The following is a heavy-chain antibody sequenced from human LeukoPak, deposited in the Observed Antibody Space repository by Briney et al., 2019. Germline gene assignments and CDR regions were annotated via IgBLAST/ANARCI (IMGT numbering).Heavy chain of an antibody. CDR3: ARSGHSYAGY. CDR1: GFTVSSNY. Sequence: GGSLRLSCAASGFTVSSNYMSWVRQAPGKGLEWVSVVYASGSTYYADSVKGRFTISRDTSKNTLYLQMNSLRAEDTAVYYCARSGHSYAGYWGQGTLVTVSS. J-gene: IGHJ4*02. D-gene: IGHD5-18*01. CDR2: VYASGST. V-gene: IGHV3-53*01.